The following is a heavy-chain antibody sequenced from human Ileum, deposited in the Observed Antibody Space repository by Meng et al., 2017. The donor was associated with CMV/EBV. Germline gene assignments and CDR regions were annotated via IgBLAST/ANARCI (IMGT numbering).Heavy chain of an antibody. V-gene: IGHV3-66*01. CDR1: GFTVGDKF. CDR2: IYNDGRT. CDR3: VRMDWGSGLSDY. D-gene: IGHD3/OR15-3a*01. J-gene: IGHJ4*02. Sequence: VQWVVSGGGLCQAGGSLRASCAVSGFTVGDKFMTWVRQTPGKGLEWVSFIYNDGRTYYVDSVKGRFTISRDNFKNTLYLQMNSLRVEDTALYFCVRMDWGSGLSDYWGQGTLVTVSS.